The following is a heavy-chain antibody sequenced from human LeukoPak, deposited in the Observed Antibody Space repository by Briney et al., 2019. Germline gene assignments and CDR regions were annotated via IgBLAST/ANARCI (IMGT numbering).Heavy chain of an antibody. D-gene: IGHD3-22*01. V-gene: IGHV4-38-2*02. J-gene: IGHJ2*01. Sequence: SETLSLTCTVSGYSISSDYYWGWIRQPPRKGLEWSGRICYSGSTYYNPSLKSRVTISVDTSKNQFSLKLSSVTAADTAVYYCARALDYYDSSGYLARPDSWYFDLWGRGTLVTVSS. CDR1: GYSISSDYY. CDR3: ARALDYYDSSGYLARPDSWYFDL. CDR2: ICYSGST.